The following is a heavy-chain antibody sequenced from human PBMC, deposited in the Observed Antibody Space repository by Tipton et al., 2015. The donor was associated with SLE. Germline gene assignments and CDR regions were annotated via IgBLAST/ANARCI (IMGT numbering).Heavy chain of an antibody. Sequence: LRLSCTVSGGSISSYYWSWIRQPPGKGLEWIGYIYTSGSTNYNPSLKSRVTISVDTSKNQFSLKLSSVTAADTAVYYCARTRAVLVPHWYFDLWGRGTLVTVSS. CDR3: ARTRAVLVPHWYFDL. V-gene: IGHV4-4*09. CDR1: GGSISSYY. CDR2: IYTSGST. J-gene: IGHJ2*01. D-gene: IGHD2-8*02.